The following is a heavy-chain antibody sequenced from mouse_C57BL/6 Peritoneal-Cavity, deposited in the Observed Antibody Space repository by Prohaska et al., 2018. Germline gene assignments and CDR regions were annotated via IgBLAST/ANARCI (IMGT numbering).Heavy chain of an antibody. J-gene: IGHJ4*01. CDR3: ARRDYGSSYVMDY. CDR1: G. D-gene: IGHD1-1*01. Sequence: GMHWVRQAPEKGLEWVAYISSGSSTIYYADTVKGRFTICRDNAKNTLFLQMTSLRSEDTAMYYCARRDYGSSYVMDYWGQGTSVTVSS. CDR2: ISSGSSTI. V-gene: IGHV5-17*01.